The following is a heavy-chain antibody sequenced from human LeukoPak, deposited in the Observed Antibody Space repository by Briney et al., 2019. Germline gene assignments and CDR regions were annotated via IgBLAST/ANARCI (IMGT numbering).Heavy chain of an antibody. D-gene: IGHD1-26*01. V-gene: IGHV5-51*01. Sequence: GESLKISCQGSGSGYNFANFWIAWVRQMPGKGLERMGIIYPGDSDTRYSPFFEGQVTISADKSISTAYLQSSSLRASDTAMYFCARRSGSYFNFWGQGTQVIVSS. CDR2: IYPGDSDT. J-gene: IGHJ4*02. CDR1: GYNFANFW. CDR3: ARRSGSYFNF.